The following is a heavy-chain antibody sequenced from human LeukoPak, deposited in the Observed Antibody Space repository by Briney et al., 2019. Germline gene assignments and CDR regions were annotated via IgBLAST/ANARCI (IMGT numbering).Heavy chain of an antibody. D-gene: IGHD5-24*01. CDR1: GYTFTSYY. Sequence: ASVKVSCKASGYTFTSYYMHWVRQAPGQGLEWMGRINPNSGGTNYAQKFQGRVTMTRDTSISTAYMELSRLRSDDTAVYYCARDRDGYNFGFDHWGQGTLVTVSS. CDR2: INPNSGGT. V-gene: IGHV1-2*06. CDR3: ARDRDGYNFGFDH. J-gene: IGHJ4*02.